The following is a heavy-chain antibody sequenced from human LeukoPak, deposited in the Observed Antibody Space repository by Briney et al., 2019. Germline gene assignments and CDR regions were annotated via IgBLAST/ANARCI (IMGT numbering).Heavy chain of an antibody. CDR1: GFNLRTYN. V-gene: IGHV3-21*06. D-gene: IGHD2-21*02. CDR2: IDASGNYI. CDR3: ARDKGVTLRAYDI. Sequence: PGGSLRLSCVASGFNLRTYNMNRVRQAPGKGLEWVSFIDASGNYIQYADSMKGRFTISRDNAQNSLFLQLNSLRVEDTAVYYCARDKGVTLRAYDIWGQGTMVTVSS. J-gene: IGHJ3*02.